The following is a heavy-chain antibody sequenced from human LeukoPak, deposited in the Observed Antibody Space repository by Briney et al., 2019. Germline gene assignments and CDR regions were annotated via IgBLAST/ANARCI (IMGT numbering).Heavy chain of an antibody. J-gene: IGHJ4*02. CDR1: GDSINSLDL. D-gene: IGHD3-22*01. V-gene: IGHV4-4*02. CDR2: MYLSGTT. Sequence: SETLSLTCTVSGDSINSLDLWSWVRQPPGKGLEWIGEMYLSGTTHRNPSVKSRVTISIDKSKNQFFLNLSSVTAADTAVYYCAGLVGRYSSGLYYYYFDYWGQGTLVTVSS. CDR3: AGLVGRYSSGLYYYYFDY.